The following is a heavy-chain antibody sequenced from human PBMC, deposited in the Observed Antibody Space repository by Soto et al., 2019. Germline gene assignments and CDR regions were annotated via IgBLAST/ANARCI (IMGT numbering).Heavy chain of an antibody. Sequence: QVQLQESGPGLVKPSETLSLTCTVSGGSISNYYWSWVRQPPGKGLEYLGYIYFSGSTNYNPSLRSRVTISLDTSRTQLSLKLTSVTAADTAVYYCARHSGGYNFFDYWGQGTLVTVSS. CDR2: IYFSGST. CDR3: ARHSGGYNFFDY. J-gene: IGHJ4*02. V-gene: IGHV4-59*01. D-gene: IGHD2-15*01. CDR1: GGSISNYY.